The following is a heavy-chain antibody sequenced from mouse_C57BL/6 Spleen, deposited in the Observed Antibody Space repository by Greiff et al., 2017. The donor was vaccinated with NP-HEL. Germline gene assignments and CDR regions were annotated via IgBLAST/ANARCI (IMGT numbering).Heavy chain of an antibody. D-gene: IGHD1-1*01. J-gene: IGHJ2*01. CDR3: TRVYGSSSFDY. CDR1: GYTFTDYE. V-gene: IGHV1-15*01. CDR2: IDPETGGT. Sequence: QVQLKESGAELVRPGASVTLSCKASGYTFTDYEMHWVKQTPVHGLEWIGAIDPETGGTAYNQKFKGKAILTADKSSSTAYMELRSLTSEDSAVYYCTRVYGSSSFDYWGQGTTLTVSS.